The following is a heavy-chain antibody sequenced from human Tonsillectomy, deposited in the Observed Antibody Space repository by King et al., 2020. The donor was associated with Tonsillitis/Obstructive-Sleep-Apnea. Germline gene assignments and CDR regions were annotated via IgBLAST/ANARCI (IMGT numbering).Heavy chain of an antibody. J-gene: IGHJ6*02. CDR1: GYTFTSYY. CDR3: ARDCSSISCLYYYGMDV. D-gene: IGHD2-2*01. CDR2: INPSGGST. V-gene: IGHV1-46*03. Sequence: QLVQSGAEVKKPGASVKVSCKASGYTFTSYYMHWVRQAPGQGLEWMGIINPSGGSTSYAQKFQGRVTMTRDTSTSTVYMELSSLRSEDTAVYYCARDCSSISCLYYYGMDVWGQGTTDTVSS.